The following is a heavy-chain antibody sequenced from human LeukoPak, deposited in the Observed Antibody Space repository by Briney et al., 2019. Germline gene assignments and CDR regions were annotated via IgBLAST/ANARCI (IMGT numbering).Heavy chain of an antibody. CDR3: ARVYFRDTYDY. J-gene: IGHJ4*02. D-gene: IGHD5-18*01. CDR2: INPSGGST. V-gene: IGHV1-46*01. Sequence: ASVKVSCKASGYTFTSYYMHWVRQAPGQGLEWMGIINPSGGSTSYAQEFQGRVTMTRDTSTSTVYMELSSLRSEDTAVYYCARVYFRDTYDYWGQGTLVTVSS. CDR1: GYTFTSYY.